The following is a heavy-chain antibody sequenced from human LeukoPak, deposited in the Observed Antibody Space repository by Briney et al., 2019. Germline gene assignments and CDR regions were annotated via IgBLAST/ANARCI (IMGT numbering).Heavy chain of an antibody. D-gene: IGHD3-9*01. CDR3: ARRLGSTGDY. V-gene: IGHV3-66*01. J-gene: IGHJ4*02. CDR1: GFTVGSNY. Sequence: GGSLRLSCAASGFTVGSNYMSGVRQAPGKGLEWVSVIYSGGSTYYADSVKGRFTISRDNSKNTLYLQMNSLRAEDTAVNYCARRLGSTGDYWGQGTLVTVSS. CDR2: IYSGGST.